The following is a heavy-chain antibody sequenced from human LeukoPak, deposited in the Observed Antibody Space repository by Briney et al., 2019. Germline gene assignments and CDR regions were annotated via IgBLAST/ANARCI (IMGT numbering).Heavy chain of an antibody. CDR2: INHSGST. J-gene: IGHJ4*02. Sequence: SETLSLTCAVYGGSFSGYYWSWIRQPPGKGLEWIGEINHSGSTNYNPSLKSRVTISVDTSKNQFSLKLSSVTAADTAVNYCARDSSSWYGGFDYWGQGTLVTVSS. V-gene: IGHV4-34*01. CDR3: ARDSSSWYGGFDY. CDR1: GGSFSGYY. D-gene: IGHD6-13*01.